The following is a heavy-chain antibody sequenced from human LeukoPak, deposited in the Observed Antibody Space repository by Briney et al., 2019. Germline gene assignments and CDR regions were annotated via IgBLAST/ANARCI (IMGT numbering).Heavy chain of an antibody. CDR1: GGSISSYH. D-gene: IGHD4-17*01. J-gene: IGHJ2*01. V-gene: IGHV4-59*01. CDR3: ARSPPSTVTTSRYWYFDL. CDR2: IYYSGST. Sequence: SETLSLTCTVSGGSISSYHWSWIRQPPGKGLEWIGYIYYSGSTNYNPSLKSRLTISVDTSKNQFSLKLSSVTAADTAVYYCARSPPSTVTTSRYWYFDLWGRGTLVTVSS.